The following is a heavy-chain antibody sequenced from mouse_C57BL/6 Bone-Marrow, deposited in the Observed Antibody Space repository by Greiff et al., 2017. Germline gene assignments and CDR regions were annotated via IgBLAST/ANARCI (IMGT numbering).Heavy chain of an antibody. CDR1: GYSITSGYY. J-gene: IGHJ3*01. D-gene: IGHD1-1*02. CDR2: ISYDGSN. Sequence: VQLQQSGPGLVQPSQSLSLTCSVTGYSITSGYYWNWIRQFPGNKLEWMGYISYDGSNNYNPSLKNRISITRDTSKSQFFLKLNSVTTEDTATYYCARDLELSQRGQGTLVTVSA. V-gene: IGHV3-6*01. CDR3: ARDLELSQ.